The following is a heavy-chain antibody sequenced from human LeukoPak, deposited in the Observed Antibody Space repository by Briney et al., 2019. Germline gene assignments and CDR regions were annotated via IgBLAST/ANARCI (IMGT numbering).Heavy chain of an antibody. CDR2: IIPIFGTA. V-gene: IGHV1-69*13. Sequence: SVKVSCKASGGTFSSYAISWVRRAPGQGLEWMGGIIPIFGTANYAQKFRGRVTITADESTSTAYMELSSLRSEDTAVYYCARTIFGDYYYYYGMGVWGQGTTVTVSS. D-gene: IGHD3-3*01. CDR1: GGTFSSYA. CDR3: ARTIFGDYYYYYGMGV. J-gene: IGHJ6*02.